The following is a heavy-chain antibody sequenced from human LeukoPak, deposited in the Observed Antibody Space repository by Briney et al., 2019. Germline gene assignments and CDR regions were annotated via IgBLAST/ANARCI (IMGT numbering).Heavy chain of an antibody. D-gene: IGHD1-1*01. V-gene: IGHV1-2*02. CDR2: INPDSGGT. J-gene: IGHJ4*02. Sequence: GASVKVSCKASGYTLTGYYMHWVRQAPGQGVKWMGWINPDSGGTKYAQKFQDRVTMTRDTSKSTVYLDLNRLTSDDTAVYYCARAGTTGKFDYWGQGTLVTVSS. CDR1: GYTLTGYY. CDR3: ARAGTTGKFDY.